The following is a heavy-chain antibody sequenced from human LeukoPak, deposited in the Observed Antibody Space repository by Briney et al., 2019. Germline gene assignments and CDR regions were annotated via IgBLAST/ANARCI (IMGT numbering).Heavy chain of an antibody. CDR3: ARSGYGDYGLDY. CDR1: GGSISSGGYS. J-gene: IGHJ4*02. V-gene: IGHV4-30-2*01. D-gene: IGHD4-17*01. Sequence: SETLSLTCAVSGGSISSGGYSWSWIRQPPGKGLEWIGYIYHSGSTYYNPSLKSRVTISVDRSKNQFSLELSSVTAADTAVYYCARSGYGDYGLDYWGQGTLVTVSS. CDR2: IYHSGST.